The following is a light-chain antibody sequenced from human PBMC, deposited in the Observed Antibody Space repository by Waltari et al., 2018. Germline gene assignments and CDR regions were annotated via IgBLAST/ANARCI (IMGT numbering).Light chain of an antibody. CDR3: QQYNNWPPNMYT. CDR2: GAS. J-gene: IGKJ2*01. Sequence: EIVMTQSPATLSVSPGERANLSCRASQSVSSNLAWYQQKPGQAPRLLIYGASTRATGIPASFSGSGSGTEFTLTISSLQSEDFAVYYCQQYNNWPPNMYTFGQGTKLEIK. V-gene: IGKV3-15*01. CDR1: QSVSSN.